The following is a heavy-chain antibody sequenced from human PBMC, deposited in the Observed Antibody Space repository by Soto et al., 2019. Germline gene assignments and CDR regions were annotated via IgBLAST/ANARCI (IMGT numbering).Heavy chain of an antibody. CDR1: GFTFTSSA. Sequence: ASVKVSCKASGFTFTSSAVQWVRQARGQRLEWIGWIVVGSGNTNYAQKFQERVTITRDMSTSTAYMELSSLRSEDTAVYYCAASPNYGDYDLYGMDVWGQGTTVTVSS. CDR3: AASPNYGDYDLYGMDV. V-gene: IGHV1-58*01. CDR2: IVVGSGNT. D-gene: IGHD4-17*01. J-gene: IGHJ6*02.